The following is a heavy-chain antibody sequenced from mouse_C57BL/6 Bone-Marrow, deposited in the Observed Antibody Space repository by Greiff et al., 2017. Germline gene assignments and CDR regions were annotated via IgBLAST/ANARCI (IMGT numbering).Heavy chain of an antibody. CDR2: IYPRDGST. J-gene: IGHJ3*01. Sequence: QVQLKESGPELVKPGASVKLSCKASGYTFTSYDINWVKQRPGQGLEWIGWIYPRDGSTKYNEKFKGKATLTVDTSSSTAYMELHSLTSEDSAVYFCARPSSYYGSSSWFAYWGQGTLVTVSA. CDR3: ARPSSYYGSSSWFAY. D-gene: IGHD1-1*01. CDR1: GYTFTSYD. V-gene: IGHV1-85*01.